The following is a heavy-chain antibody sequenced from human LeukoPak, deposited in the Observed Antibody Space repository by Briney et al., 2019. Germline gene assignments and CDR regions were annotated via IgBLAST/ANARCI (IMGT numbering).Heavy chain of an antibody. CDR3: ARAEIRGSSRPRDAFDI. J-gene: IGHJ3*02. D-gene: IGHD6-13*01. CDR2: IWYDGSNK. CDR1: GFTFSSYG. V-gene: IGHV3-33*01. Sequence: GGSLRLSCAASGFTFSSYGMHWVRQAPGKGLEWVAVIWYDGSNKYYADSVKGRFTISRDNSKNTQYLQMNSLRAEDTAVYYCARAEIRGSSRPRDAFDIWGQGTMVTVSS.